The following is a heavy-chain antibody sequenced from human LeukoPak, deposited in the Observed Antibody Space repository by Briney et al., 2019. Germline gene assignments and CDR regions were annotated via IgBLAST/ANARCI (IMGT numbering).Heavy chain of an antibody. CDR1: GYTFTGNH. CDR2: INPNNGGT. V-gene: IGHV1-2*02. Sequence: EASVKVSCKASGYTFTGNHLHWVRQAPGQGLEWMGWINPNNGGTSFAQNFQGRVTLTRDTPISTAYMELSTLRSDDTAVYYCARGAGPKAFGVWGQGTMVTVST. J-gene: IGHJ3*01. CDR3: ARGAGPKAFGV.